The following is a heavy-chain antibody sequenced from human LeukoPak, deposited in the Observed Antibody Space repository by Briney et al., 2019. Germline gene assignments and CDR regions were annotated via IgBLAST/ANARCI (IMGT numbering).Heavy chain of an antibody. CDR1: GFTFSSYW. CDR3: ASWRGISSGKPIDY. D-gene: IGHD3-16*01. J-gene: IGHJ4*02. V-gene: IGHV3-7*01. CDR2: IKQDGSEK. Sequence: TGGSLRLSCAASGFTFSSYWMSWVRQAPGKGLEWVANIKQDGSEKYYVDSEKGRFTISRDNAKNSLYLQMNSLRAEDTAVYYCASWRGISSGKPIDYWGQGTLVTVSS.